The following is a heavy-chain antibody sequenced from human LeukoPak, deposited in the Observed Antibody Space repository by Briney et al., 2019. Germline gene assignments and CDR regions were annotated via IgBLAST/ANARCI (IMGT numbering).Heavy chain of an antibody. D-gene: IGHD3-22*01. Sequence: PGGSLRLSCAASGFTFDDYAMHWVRQAPGKGLEWVSGISWNSGSIGYADSVKGRFTISRDNAKNSLYLQMNSLRAEDTALYYCAKDVYHYDRTGYVLDYWGQGTLVTVSS. CDR2: ISWNSGSI. CDR1: GFTFDDYA. V-gene: IGHV3-9*01. CDR3: AKDVYHYDRTGYVLDY. J-gene: IGHJ4*02.